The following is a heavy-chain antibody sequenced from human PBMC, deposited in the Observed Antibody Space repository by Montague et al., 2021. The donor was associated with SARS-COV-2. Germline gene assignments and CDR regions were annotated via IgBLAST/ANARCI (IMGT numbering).Heavy chain of an antibody. CDR2: INQGGAP. Sequence: SETLSLTCAVSRGSFSNYYWTWIRQSPGEELEWIGEINQGGAPNXTPSLKSRVTISLDTSKKQISLKLNSVTVADTAVFFCARGRPVQGSFRHFDSISSGALDIWAQGSLVIVSS. CDR1: RGSFSNYY. CDR3: ARGRPVQGSFRHFDSISSGALDI. V-gene: IGHV4-34*01. J-gene: IGHJ3*02. D-gene: IGHD3-9*01.